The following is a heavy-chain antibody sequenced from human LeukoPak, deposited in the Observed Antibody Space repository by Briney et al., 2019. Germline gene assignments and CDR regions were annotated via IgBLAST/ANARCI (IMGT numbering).Heavy chain of an antibody. CDR1: GGSFSSFA. D-gene: IGHD4-17*01. Sequence: GASVKVSCKTSGGSFSSFAITWVRQAPGQGLEWMGRIVPTIGTANYTQKFQGRVTITTDESTSTAYMELSSLRSEDTAVYYCARAAYYGDYGVGYYYYYMDVWGKGTTVTVSS. CDR2: IVPTIGTA. J-gene: IGHJ6*03. V-gene: IGHV1-69*05. CDR3: ARAAYYGDYGVGYYYYYMDV.